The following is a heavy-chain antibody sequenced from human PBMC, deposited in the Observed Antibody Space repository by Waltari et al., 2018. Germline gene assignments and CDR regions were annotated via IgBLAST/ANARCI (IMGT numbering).Heavy chain of an antibody. D-gene: IGHD4-17*01. J-gene: IGHJ3*02. CDR3: ARVSTTVVTPDAFDI. V-gene: IGHV3-33*01. CDR2: IWYDGSNK. CDR1: G. Sequence: GMHWVRQAPGKGLEWVAVIWYDGSNKYYADSVKGRFTISRDNSKNTLYLQMNSLRAEDTAVYYCARVSTTVVTPDAFDIWGQGTMVTVSS.